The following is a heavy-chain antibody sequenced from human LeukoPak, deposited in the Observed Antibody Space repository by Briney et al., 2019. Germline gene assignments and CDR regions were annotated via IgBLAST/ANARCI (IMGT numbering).Heavy chain of an antibody. Sequence: KPSETLSLTCAVYGRSFSGYYWSWIRQPPGKGLEWTGEINHSGSTNYNPSLKSRVTISVDTSKNQFSLKLSSVTAADTAVYYCARGAYRITISWAFFDYWGQGTLVTVSS. CDR3: ARGAYRITISWAFFDY. J-gene: IGHJ4*02. CDR1: GRSFSGYY. CDR2: INHSGST. D-gene: IGHD3-3*01. V-gene: IGHV4-34*01.